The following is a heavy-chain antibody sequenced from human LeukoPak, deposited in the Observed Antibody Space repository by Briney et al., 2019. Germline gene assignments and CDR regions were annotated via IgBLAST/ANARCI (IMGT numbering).Heavy chain of an antibody. CDR1: GGSISSGSYY. V-gene: IGHV4-61*02. CDR3: ARGKGAHLFDY. Sequence: PSETLSLTCTVSGGSISSGSYYWSWIRQPAGKGLEWIGRIYTSGSTNYNPSLKSRVTISVDTSKNQFSLKLSSVTAADTAVYYCARGKGAHLFDYWGQGTLVTVSS. CDR2: IYTSGST. J-gene: IGHJ4*02. D-gene: IGHD1-26*01.